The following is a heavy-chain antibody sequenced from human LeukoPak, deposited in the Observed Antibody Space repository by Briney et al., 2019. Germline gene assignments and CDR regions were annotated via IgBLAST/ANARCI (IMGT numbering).Heavy chain of an antibody. CDR3: ARAVGPFDI. J-gene: IGHJ3*02. CDR1: GFTFSTYG. Sequence: GGSLRLSCAASGFTFSTYGMHRVRQAPGKGLEWVAVIWFDGSIKYYADSVKGRFTISRDNSKNTLDLQMNSLRAEDTAVYYCARAVGPFDIWGQGTIVIVSS. CDR2: IWFDGSIK. V-gene: IGHV3-33*01.